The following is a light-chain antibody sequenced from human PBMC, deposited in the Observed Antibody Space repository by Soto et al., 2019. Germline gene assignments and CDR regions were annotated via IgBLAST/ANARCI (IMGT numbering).Light chain of an antibody. Sequence: QSVLTQPPSVSGAPGQRVTISCTGSGSNIGAGYDVHWYQQQFPGTAPKLLIYGNNNRPSGVPDRFSGAKSGTSASLTITGLQADDEADYYCQSYDISLSGSWVFGGGTKLTVL. CDR1: GSNIGAGYD. CDR2: GNN. J-gene: IGLJ3*02. V-gene: IGLV1-40*01. CDR3: QSYDISLSGSWV.